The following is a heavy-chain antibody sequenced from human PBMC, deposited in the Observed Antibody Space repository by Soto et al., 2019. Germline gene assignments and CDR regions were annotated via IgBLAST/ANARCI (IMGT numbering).Heavy chain of an antibody. Sequence: GESLKISCKGPGYSFTSYWIGWVRQMPGKGLEWMGIIYPGDSDTRYSPSFQGQVTISADKSISTAYLQWSSLKASDTAMYYCARRSATTPAYYYGMDVWGQGTTVTVSS. J-gene: IGHJ6*02. CDR1: GYSFTSYW. V-gene: IGHV5-51*01. D-gene: IGHD1-26*01. CDR2: IYPGDSDT. CDR3: ARRSATTPAYYYGMDV.